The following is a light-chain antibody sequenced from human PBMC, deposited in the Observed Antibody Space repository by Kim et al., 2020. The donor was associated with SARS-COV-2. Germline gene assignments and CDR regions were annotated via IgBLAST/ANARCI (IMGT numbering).Light chain of an antibody. J-gene: IGKJ1*01. CDR2: DAS. V-gene: IGKV3-11*01. CDR3: QQRSNWPQ. Sequence: SLSPGERATLSCRASQSVSSYLAWYQQKPGQAPRLLIYDASNRATGIPARFSGSGSGTDFTLTISSLEPEDFAVYYCQQRSNWPQFGQGTKVDIK. CDR1: QSVSSY.